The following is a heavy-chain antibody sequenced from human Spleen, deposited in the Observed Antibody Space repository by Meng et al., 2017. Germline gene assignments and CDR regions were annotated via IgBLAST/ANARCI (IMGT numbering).Heavy chain of an antibody. CDR1: GFTFDDYG. D-gene: IGHD3-10*01. Sequence: GESLKISCAASGFTFDDYGMSWVRQAPGKGLEWVSGINWNGGSTGYADSVKGRFTISRDNAKNSLYLQMNSLRAEDTALYYCARVPNDHYYGSGSYYNDYWGQGTLVTVSS. V-gene: IGHV3-20*04. J-gene: IGHJ4*02. CDR3: ARVPNDHYYGSGSYYNDY. CDR2: INWNGGST.